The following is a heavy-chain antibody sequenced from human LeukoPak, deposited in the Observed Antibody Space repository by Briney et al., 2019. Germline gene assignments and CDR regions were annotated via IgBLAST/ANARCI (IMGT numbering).Heavy chain of an antibody. CDR3: AKDTRAHFDFDY. D-gene: IGHD3-3*02. CDR2: ISGSGGST. V-gene: IGHV3-23*01. CDR1: GFTFSSYA. Sequence: PGGSLRLSCAASGFTFSSYAMSWVRQAPGKGLEWVSAISGSGGSTYYADSVKGRFTISRDNYKNTLYLQMNSLRDEDTAVYYCAKDTRAHFDFDYWGQGTLVTVSS. J-gene: IGHJ4*02.